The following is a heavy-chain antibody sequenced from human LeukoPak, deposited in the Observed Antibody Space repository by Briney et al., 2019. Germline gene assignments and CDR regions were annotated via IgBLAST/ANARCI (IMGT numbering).Heavy chain of an antibody. D-gene: IGHD5-24*01. V-gene: IGHV5-51*01. CDR2: IYPGDFDT. J-gene: IGHJ4*02. CDR3: ARRGEMSTIPLDY. Sequence: GGSLKISCKGSGSRFTSSWLGWARQMPGKGLEWMGIIYPGDFDTSYSPSFQGQVTISAEKSISTAYLQWSSRKASDTAMYYCARRGEMSTIPLDYWGQGTLVTVSS. CDR1: GSRFTSSW.